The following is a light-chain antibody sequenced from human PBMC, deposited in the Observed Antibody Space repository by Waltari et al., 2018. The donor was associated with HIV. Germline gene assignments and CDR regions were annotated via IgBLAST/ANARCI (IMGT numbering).Light chain of an antibody. J-gene: IGLJ3*02. CDR1: TGAVTSGHF. Sequence: QAVVTQEPSLTVSPGETVTLTCGSNTGAVTSGHFPYWFQQKPGQAPRTLIYDTSNKHSWTPARFSGSLLGGKAALTLSGAQSDDEAEYYCLLSYGGARVFGGGTKLTVL. CDR2: DTS. V-gene: IGLV7-46*01. CDR3: LLSYGGARV.